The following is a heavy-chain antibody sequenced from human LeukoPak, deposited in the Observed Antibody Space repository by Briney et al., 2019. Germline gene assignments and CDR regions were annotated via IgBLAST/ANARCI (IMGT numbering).Heavy chain of an antibody. CDR1: GGTFSSYA. CDR2: IIPILGIA. CDR3: AKGDGDPYSSGWFLLHY. J-gene: IGHJ4*02. V-gene: IGHV1-69*04. D-gene: IGHD6-19*01. Sequence: SVKVSCKASGGTFSSYAISWVRQAPGQGLEWMGRIIPILGIANYAQKFQGRVTITADESTSTAYMELNSLRSEDTALYYCAKGDGDPYSSGWFLLHYWGQGTLVTVSS.